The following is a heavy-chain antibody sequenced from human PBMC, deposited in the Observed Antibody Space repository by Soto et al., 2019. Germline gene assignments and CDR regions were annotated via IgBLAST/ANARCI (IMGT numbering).Heavy chain of an antibody. J-gene: IGHJ4*02. V-gene: IGHV1-46*01. D-gene: IGHD6-19*01. CDR1: GYTFSSNH. CDR3: TRGDSNGWYFDF. CDR2: INPSGGST. Sequence: GASVKVSCKASGYTFSSNHMHWVRQAPGQGLEWMGIINPSGGSTTYAEKFQGRVTMTRDTSTSTIYMELNSLRSEDTAVYYCTRGDSNGWYFDFWGQGTLVTVSS.